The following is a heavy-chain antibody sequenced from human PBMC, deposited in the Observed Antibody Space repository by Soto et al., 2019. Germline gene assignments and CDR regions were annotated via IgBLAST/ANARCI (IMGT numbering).Heavy chain of an antibody. CDR3: ARVGGATVFYGDAYFDY. J-gene: IGHJ4*02. CDR2: ISSSSSTI. Sequence: GGSLRLSCAASGFTFSSYSMNWVRQAPGKGLEWVSYISSSSSTIYYADSVKGRFTISRDNAKNSLYLQMNSLRAEDTAVYYCARVGGATVFYGDAYFDYWGQGTLVTVSS. CDR1: GFTFSSYS. V-gene: IGHV3-48*01. D-gene: IGHD4-17*01.